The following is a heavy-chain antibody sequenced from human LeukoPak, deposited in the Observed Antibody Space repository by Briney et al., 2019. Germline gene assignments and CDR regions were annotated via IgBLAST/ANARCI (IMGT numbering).Heavy chain of an antibody. CDR1: GGSIRSSSYY. V-gene: IGHV4-61*01. J-gene: IGHJ5*02. D-gene: IGHD1-26*01. CDR2: IYYSGST. CDR3: ARDNTGGSYFLNWFDP. Sequence: PSETLSLTCSVSGGSIRSSSYYWGWIRQPPGKGLEWIGYIYYSGSTNYNPSLKSRVTISVDTSKNQFSLKLSSVTAADTAVYYCARDNTGGSYFLNWFDPWGQGTLVTVSS.